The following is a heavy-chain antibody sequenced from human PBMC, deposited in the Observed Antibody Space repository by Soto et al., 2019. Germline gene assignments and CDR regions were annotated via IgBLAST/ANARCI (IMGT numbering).Heavy chain of an antibody. D-gene: IGHD1-1*01. CDR2: IWYDGSDN. V-gene: IGHV3-33*01. Sequence: QVQLVQSGGGVVQPGTSLRLSCAASGFTFSRNGMHWVRQAPGKGLEWVAFIWYDGSDNNHADSVRGRFTISRDNSRSTLYLQMTTLRVEDTAVYYCARWTGSDRGGSSDFWDQGTLVTVSS. J-gene: IGHJ4*02. CDR3: ARWTGSDRGGSSDF. CDR1: GFTFSRNG.